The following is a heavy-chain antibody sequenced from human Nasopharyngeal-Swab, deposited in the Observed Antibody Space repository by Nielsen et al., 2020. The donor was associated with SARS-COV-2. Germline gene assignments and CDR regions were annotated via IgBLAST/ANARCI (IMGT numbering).Heavy chain of an antibody. CDR1: GFTFSSYE. J-gene: IGHJ6*02. CDR2: ISSSGSTI. D-gene: IGHD5-24*01. V-gene: IGHV3-48*03. Sequence: GESLKISCAASGFTFSSYEMNWVRQAPGKGLEWASYISSSGSTIYYADSVKGRFTISRDNAKNSLYLQMNSLRAEDTAVYYCARVGRDGYNWHYGMDVWGQGTTVTVSS. CDR3: ARVGRDGYNWHYGMDV.